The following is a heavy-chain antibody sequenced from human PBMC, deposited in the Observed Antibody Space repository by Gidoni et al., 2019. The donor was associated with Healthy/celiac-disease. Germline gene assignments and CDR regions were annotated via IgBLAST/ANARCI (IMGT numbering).Heavy chain of an antibody. Sequence: QVQLQQWGAGLLKPSATLSLTCAVYGGSFSGYYWSWIRQPPGKGLEWIGEINHSGSTNYNPSLKSRVTISVDTSKNQFSLKLSSVTAADTAVYYCARGDVRFQLRHNWFDPWGQGTLVTVSS. D-gene: IGHD2-2*01. J-gene: IGHJ5*02. CDR1: GGSFSGYY. CDR3: ARGDVRFQLRHNWFDP. CDR2: INHSGST. V-gene: IGHV4-34*01.